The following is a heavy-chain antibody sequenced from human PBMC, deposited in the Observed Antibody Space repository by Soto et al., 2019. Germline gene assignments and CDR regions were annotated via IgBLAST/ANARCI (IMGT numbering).Heavy chain of an antibody. J-gene: IGHJ6*02. CDR1: GFTFGNYS. CDR2: IGSRGDT. Sequence: GSLRLSCAASGFTFGNYSMHWVRQAPGKGLEWVSSIGSRGDTYYADSVKGRLTISREYAKNSLSLQMNSLRAEDTAVYYCAREETVWPLAYGLDVWGQGTTVTVSS. D-gene: IGHD2-21*02. V-gene: IGHV3-21*01. CDR3: AREETVWPLAYGLDV.